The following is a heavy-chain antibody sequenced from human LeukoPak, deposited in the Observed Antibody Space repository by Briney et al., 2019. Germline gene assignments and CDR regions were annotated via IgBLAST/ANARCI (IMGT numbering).Heavy chain of an antibody. J-gene: IGHJ5*02. Sequence: GRSLGLSCAASGFTFSSYGMHWVRQAPGKGLEWVAVISYDGSNKHYADSVKGRFTISRDNAKNSLYLQMNSLRAEDTAVYYCARDPRVVVAGDNWFDPWGQGTLVTVSS. V-gene: IGHV3-30*03. CDR2: ISYDGSNK. CDR1: GFTFSSYG. CDR3: ARDPRVVVAGDNWFDP. D-gene: IGHD2-15*01.